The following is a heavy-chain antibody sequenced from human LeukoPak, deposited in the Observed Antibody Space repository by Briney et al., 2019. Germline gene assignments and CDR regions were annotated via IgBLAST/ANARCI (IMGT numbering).Heavy chain of an antibody. Sequence: PSETLSLTCTVSGGSISSGGYYWSWIRQPPGKGLEWIGSIYYSGSTYYNPSLKSRVTISVDTSKNQFSLKLSSVTAADTAVYYCASQDFDWLLNWFDPWGQGTLVTVSS. CDR1: GGSISSGGYY. CDR3: ASQDFDWLLNWFDP. V-gene: IGHV4-39*01. J-gene: IGHJ5*02. D-gene: IGHD3-9*01. CDR2: IYYSGST.